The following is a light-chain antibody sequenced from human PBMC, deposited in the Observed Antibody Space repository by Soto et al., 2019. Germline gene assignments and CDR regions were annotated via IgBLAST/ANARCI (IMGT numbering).Light chain of an antibody. J-gene: IGKJ4*01. V-gene: IGKV3-11*02. Sequence: EIVLTQSPATLSLSPWERATLSCRASQSVSGYLAWYQQKPGQAPRLLMYDASNRATGIPARFRGSGSGRDFTLTISNLEPEDFAVYYCQQRSNWPLTFGGGTKVEIK. CDR3: QQRSNWPLT. CDR2: DAS. CDR1: QSVSGY.